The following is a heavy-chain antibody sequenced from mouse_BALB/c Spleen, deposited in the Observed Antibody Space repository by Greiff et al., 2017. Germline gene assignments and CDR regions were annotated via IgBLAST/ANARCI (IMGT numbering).Heavy chain of an antibody. Sequence: EVKLMESGPSLVKPSQTLSLTCSVTGDSITSGYWNWIRKFPGNKLEYMGYISYSGSTYYNPSLKSRISITRDTSKNQYYLQLNSVTTEDTATYYCARYSSITTVVPYYFDYWGQGTTLTVSS. CDR3: ARYSSITTVVPYYFDY. CDR2: ISYSGST. J-gene: IGHJ2*01. CDR1: GDSITSGY. D-gene: IGHD1-1*01. V-gene: IGHV3-8*02.